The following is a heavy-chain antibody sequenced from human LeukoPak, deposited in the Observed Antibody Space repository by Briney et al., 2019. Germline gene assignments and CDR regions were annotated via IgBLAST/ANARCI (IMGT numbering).Heavy chain of an antibody. CDR1: GYTFTNFD. CDR3: ARASQGVVAAVLYFQH. D-gene: IGHD2-15*01. V-gene: IGHV1-8*01. J-gene: IGHJ1*01. CDR2: MNPKTGNT. Sequence: GASVKVSCKASGYTFTNFDINWVRQATGQGLEWMGWMNPKTGNTGSAQKLQGRVTITGNTSISTAYMELSSLRSEDTAVYYCARASQGVVAAVLYFQHWGQGTLVTVSS.